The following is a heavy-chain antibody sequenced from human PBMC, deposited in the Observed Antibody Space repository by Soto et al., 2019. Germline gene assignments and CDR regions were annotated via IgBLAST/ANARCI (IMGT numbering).Heavy chain of an antibody. CDR3: ARDPPHCGGDCYPYFDY. CDR2: ISYDGSNK. Sequence: QVQLVESGGGVVQPGRSLRLSCAAFGFTFSSYAMHWVRQAPGKGLEWVAVISYDGSNKYYADSVKGRFTISRDNSKNTLYLQLNSLRAEDTAVYYCARDPPHCGGDCYPYFDYWGQGTLVTVSS. V-gene: IGHV3-30-3*01. CDR1: GFTFSSYA. J-gene: IGHJ4*02. D-gene: IGHD2-21*02.